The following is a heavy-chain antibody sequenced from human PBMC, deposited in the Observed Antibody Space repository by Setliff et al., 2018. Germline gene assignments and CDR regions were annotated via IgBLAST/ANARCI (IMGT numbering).Heavy chain of an antibody. CDR1: GASIRQTSYF. V-gene: IGHV4-61*09. CDR2: IYITGNP. Sequence: PSETLSLTCAVSGASIRQTSYFWTWVRQPAGKGLEWIGHIYITGNPNVNPSLKSRVAMSLDNSGNQFSLNLQSVTAADTAVYYCTRLYYTSRALYFDSCGQGHPVTV. J-gene: IGHJ4*02. D-gene: IGHD3-3*01. CDR3: TRLYYTSRALYFDS.